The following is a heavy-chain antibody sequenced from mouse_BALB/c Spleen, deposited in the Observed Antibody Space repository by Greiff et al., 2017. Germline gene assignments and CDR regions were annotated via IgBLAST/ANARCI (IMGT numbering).Heavy chain of an antibody. CDR1: GYTFTDYE. CDR2: IDPETGGT. D-gene: IGHD2-1*01. Sequence: VQLQQSGAELVRPGASVTLSCKASGYTFTDYEMHWVKQTPVHGLEWIGAIDPETGGTAYNQKFKGKATLTADKSSSTAYMELRSLTSEDSAVYYCTRRGYGNYGAMDDWGQGTSVTVSS. J-gene: IGHJ4*01. CDR3: TRRGYGNYGAMDD. V-gene: IGHV1-15*01.